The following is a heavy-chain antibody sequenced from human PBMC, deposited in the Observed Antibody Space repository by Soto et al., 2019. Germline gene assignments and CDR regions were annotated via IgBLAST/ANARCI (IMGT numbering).Heavy chain of an antibody. CDR2: IYTTNSDT. D-gene: IGHD3-22*01. Sequence: PGEPLKISCKGSGYRFTTYWIVWVRQMPGKGLEWMGIIYTTNSDTRYSPSFQGQVTTSVDKYISTAYLQLGILNVSDTVIYYCLSPRDSSGYYHFGMDVCGQGTTVTVSS. CDR1: GYRFTTYW. J-gene: IGHJ6*02. V-gene: IGHV5-51*01. CDR3: LSPRDSSGYYHFGMDV.